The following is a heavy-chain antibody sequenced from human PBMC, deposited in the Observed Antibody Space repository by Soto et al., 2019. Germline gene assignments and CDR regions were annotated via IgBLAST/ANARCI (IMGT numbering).Heavy chain of an antibody. V-gene: IGHV5-51*01. J-gene: IGHJ6*02. CDR1: GYSFTSYW. Sequence: GEPLKISCKGSGYSFTSYWFCWVREMPGKGLEGMGIIYPGDSDTRYSPSFQGQVTIPADKSISTAYLQWSSLKASDTAMYYCARELSLHYYYYGMDVWGQGTTVTVSS. CDR3: ARELSLHYYYYGMDV. CDR2: IYPGDSDT. D-gene: IGHD3-10*01.